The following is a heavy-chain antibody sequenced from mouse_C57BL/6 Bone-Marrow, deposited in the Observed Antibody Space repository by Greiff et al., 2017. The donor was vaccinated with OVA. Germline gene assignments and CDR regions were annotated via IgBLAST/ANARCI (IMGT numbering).Heavy chain of an antibody. D-gene: IGHD3-3*01. V-gene: IGHV5-6*01. Sequence: EVQLVESGGDLVKPGGSLKLSCAASGFTFSSYGMSWVRQTPDKRLEWVATISSGGSYTYYPDSVKGRFTISRDNAKNTLYLQMSSLKSEDTAMDYCARRGWGFAYWGQGTLVTVSA. CDR3: ARRGWGFAY. J-gene: IGHJ3*01. CDR1: GFTFSSYG. CDR2: ISSGGSYT.